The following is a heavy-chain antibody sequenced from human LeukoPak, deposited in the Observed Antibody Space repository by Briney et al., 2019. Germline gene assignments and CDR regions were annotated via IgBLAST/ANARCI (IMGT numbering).Heavy chain of an antibody. Sequence: PGGSLRLSCAASGFTFSNYAMNWVRQAPGRGLEWVPAISGSGGSTYYADSVKGRFTISRDNSKNTLYLQMNSLRAEDTAVYYCAKDLAGSGSYSFDYWGQGALVTVSS. CDR2: ISGSGGST. D-gene: IGHD1-26*01. CDR1: GFTFSNYA. CDR3: AKDLAGSGSYSFDY. J-gene: IGHJ4*02. V-gene: IGHV3-23*01.